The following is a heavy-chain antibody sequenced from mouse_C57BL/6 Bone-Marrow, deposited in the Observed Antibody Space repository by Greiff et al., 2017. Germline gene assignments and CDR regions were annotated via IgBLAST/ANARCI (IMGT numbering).Heavy chain of an antibody. CDR3: AREGLLRSLAMDY. CDR2: IDPSDSYT. J-gene: IGHJ4*01. D-gene: IGHD1-1*01. CDR1: GYTFTSYW. V-gene: IGHV1-50*01. Sequence: QVQLQQPGAALVKPGASVKLSCKASGYTFTSYWMQWVKQRPGQGLEWIGEIDPSDSYTNYNQKFKGKATLTVDTSSSTAYMQLSSLTSEDSAVYYCAREGLLRSLAMDYWGQGTSVTVSS.